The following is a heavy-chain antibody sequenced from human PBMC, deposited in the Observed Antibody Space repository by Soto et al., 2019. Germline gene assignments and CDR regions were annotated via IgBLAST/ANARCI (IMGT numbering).Heavy chain of an antibody. D-gene: IGHD6-6*01. V-gene: IGHV4-34*01. CDR1: GGSFSCYY. CDR2: INHSGST. J-gene: IGHJ4*02. CDR3: ARGGIAARPFDY. Sequence: SETLSLTCAVYGGSFSCYYWSWIRQPPGKGLEWIGEINHSGSTNYNPSLKSRVTISVDTSKNQFSLKLSSVTAADTAVYYCARGGIAARPFDYWGQGTLVTVSS.